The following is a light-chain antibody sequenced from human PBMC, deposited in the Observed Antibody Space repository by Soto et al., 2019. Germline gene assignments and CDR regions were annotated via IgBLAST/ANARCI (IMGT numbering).Light chain of an antibody. V-gene: IGKV3-20*01. Sequence: ETVLTQSPGTLSLSPGERVTLSCRASQSVCNRCLAWYQQKPGQSPRLLIYGASTRDTGIPDRFSGSGSGTDLTRTISRLEPEEFAVSYCQHYGTTPWTLGQGTKVGIK. J-gene: IGKJ1*01. CDR1: QSVCNRC. CDR2: GAS. CDR3: QHYGTTPWT.